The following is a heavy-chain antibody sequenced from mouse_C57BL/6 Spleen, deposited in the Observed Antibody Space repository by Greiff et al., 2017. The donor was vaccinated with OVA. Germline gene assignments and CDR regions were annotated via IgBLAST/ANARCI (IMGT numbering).Heavy chain of an antibody. D-gene: IGHD1-1*01. CDR3: ARTRGSSCYAMDY. J-gene: IGHJ4*01. CDR2: ISSGSSTI. Sequence: EVHLVASGGGLVKPGGSLKLSCAASGFTFSDYGMHWVRQAPAKGLEWVAYISSGSSTIYYADTVKGRFTIYSDNAKNTLFLQMTSLRSEDTAMDYCARTRGSSCYAMDYWGQGTSVTVSS. CDR1: GFTFSDYG. V-gene: IGHV5-17*01.